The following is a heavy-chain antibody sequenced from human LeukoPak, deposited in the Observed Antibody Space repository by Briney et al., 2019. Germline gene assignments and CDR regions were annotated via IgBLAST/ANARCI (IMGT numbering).Heavy chain of an antibody. CDR2: ISSDGSNK. J-gene: IGHJ3*02. D-gene: IGHD1-1*01. V-gene: IGHV3-30*04. CDR1: GFTFSNYA. CDR3: ARDRNGWNDPNDAFDI. Sequence: GGSLRLSCAASGFTFSNYAMHWVRQAPGKGLERVAIISSDGSNKYYADSMKGRFTISRDNAKNSLYLQMNSLRAEDTAVYYCARDRNGWNDPNDAFDIWGQGTMVTVSS.